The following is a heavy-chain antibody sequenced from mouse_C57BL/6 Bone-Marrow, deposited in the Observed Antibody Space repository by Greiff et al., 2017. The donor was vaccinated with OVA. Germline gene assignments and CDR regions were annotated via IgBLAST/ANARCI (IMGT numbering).Heavy chain of an antibody. V-gene: IGHV5-6*01. D-gene: IGHD2-3*01. CDR1: GFTFSSYG. Sequence: EVQLVESGGDLVKPGGSLKLSCAASGFTFSSYGMSWVRQTPDKRLEWVATISSGGSYTYYPDSVKGRFTISRDNAKNTLYLQMSSLKSEDTAMYYCAPIYDGYYVDAMDYWGQGTSVTVSS. CDR2: ISSGGSYT. CDR3: APIYDGYYVDAMDY. J-gene: IGHJ4*01.